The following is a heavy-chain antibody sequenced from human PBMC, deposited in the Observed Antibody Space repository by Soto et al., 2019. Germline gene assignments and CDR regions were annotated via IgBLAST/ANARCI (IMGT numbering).Heavy chain of an antibody. CDR2: IYPGDSDT. CDR1: GYSFTSYW. J-gene: IGHJ6*02. CDR3: ARHGRGIFGVVTGMDV. D-gene: IGHD3-3*01. Sequence: XESLKISCKSSGYSFTSYWIGLVLQMPGKGLEWMGIIYPGDSDTRYSPSFQGQVTISADKSISTAYLQWSSLKASDTAMYYCARHGRGIFGVVTGMDVWGQGTTVTVSS. V-gene: IGHV5-51*01.